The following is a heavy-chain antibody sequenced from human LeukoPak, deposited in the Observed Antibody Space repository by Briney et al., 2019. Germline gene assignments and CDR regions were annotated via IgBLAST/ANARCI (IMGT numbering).Heavy chain of an antibody. Sequence: PSETLSLTCAVYGGSFSGYYWSWIRQPPGKGLEWIGSIYYSGSTYYNPSLKSRVTISVDTSKNQFSLKLSSVTAADTAVYYCARESSGWSYGMDVWGQGTTVTVSS. D-gene: IGHD6-19*01. CDR2: IYYSGST. CDR1: GGSFSGYY. J-gene: IGHJ6*02. CDR3: ARESSGWSYGMDV. V-gene: IGHV4-34*01.